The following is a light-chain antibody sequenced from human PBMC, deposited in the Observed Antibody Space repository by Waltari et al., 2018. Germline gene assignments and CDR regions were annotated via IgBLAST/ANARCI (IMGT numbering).Light chain of an antibody. J-gene: IGLJ1*01. CDR2: EVT. V-gene: IGLV2-23*02. Sequence: QSGLTQPASVSGSPGQSIPLSCTGTSSDVGNYNLVPWYQQYPGTAPKLMVYEVTKRTSGVSDRFSGSKSGNTASLTIYGLQSEDEADYYCCSYAGLGIYVFGTGTKVTVL. CDR1: SSDVGNYNL. CDR3: CSYAGLGIYV.